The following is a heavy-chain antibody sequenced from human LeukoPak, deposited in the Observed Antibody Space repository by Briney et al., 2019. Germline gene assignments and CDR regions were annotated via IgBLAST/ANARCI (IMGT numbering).Heavy chain of an antibody. J-gene: IGHJ4*02. CDR3: ARGGSIAARPGVTESGRYYFDY. D-gene: IGHD6-6*01. CDR2: IIPIFGTA. V-gene: IGHV1-69*05. CDR1: GGTFSSYA. Sequence: ASVKVSCKASGGTFSSYAISWVRQAPGQGLEWMGGIIPIFGTANYAQKFQGRVTITTDESTSTAYMELSSLRSEDTAVYYCARGGSIAARPGVTESGRYYFDYWGQGTLVTVSS.